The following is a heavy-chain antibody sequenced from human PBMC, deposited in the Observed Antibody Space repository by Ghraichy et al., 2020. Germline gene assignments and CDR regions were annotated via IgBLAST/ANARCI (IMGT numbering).Heavy chain of an antibody. V-gene: IGHV4-28*04. CDR3: AKYNSSPDAHYFDS. CDR1: GYSISSGYL. CDR2: IYSSGGT. Sequence: SETLSLTCAVSGYSISSGYLWGWIRQPPGKGLEWVGYIYSSGGTYYNPSLKSRITMSVDTSKNQFSLNLRSVTAVDSGIYFCAKYNSSPDAHYFDSWGQGILVTVSS. D-gene: IGHD6-13*01. J-gene: IGHJ4*02.